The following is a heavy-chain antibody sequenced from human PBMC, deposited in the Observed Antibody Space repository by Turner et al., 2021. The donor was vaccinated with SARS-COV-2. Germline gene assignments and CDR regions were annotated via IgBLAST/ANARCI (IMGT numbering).Heavy chain of an antibody. J-gene: IGHJ6*02. CDR2: IKQDESEK. V-gene: IGHV3-7*01. Sequence: EVQLVESGGGLVPPGGSMNLSCAAYGFTVRRYWMSWVLQAPGKGLDWVANIKQDESEKYDVDSVNGRFTISRDNAKNSLYRQMNSLRAEDTAVYYCARDHGYRAQVGYYGMGVWGQGTTVTVSS. CDR1: GFTVRRYW. D-gene: IGHD1-1*01. CDR3: ARDHGYRAQVGYYGMGV.